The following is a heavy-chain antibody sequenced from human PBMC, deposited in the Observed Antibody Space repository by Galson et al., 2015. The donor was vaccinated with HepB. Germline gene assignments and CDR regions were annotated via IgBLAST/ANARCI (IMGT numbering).Heavy chain of an antibody. Sequence: SLRLSCAASGFTFSSYSMSWVRQAPGKGLEWVSVIYSGGSTYYADSVKGRFTISRDNSKNTLYLQMNSLRAEDTAVYYCARDRGSGYYSDYWGQGTLVTVSS. CDR2: IYSGGST. D-gene: IGHD3-22*01. CDR3: ARDRGSGYYSDY. CDR1: GFTFSSYS. V-gene: IGHV3-66*01. J-gene: IGHJ4*02.